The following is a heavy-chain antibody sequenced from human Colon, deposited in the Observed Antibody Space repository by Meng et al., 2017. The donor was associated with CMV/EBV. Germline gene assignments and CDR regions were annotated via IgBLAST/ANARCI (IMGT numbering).Heavy chain of an antibody. V-gene: IGHV3-30*04. CDR1: EFTLSSYA. CDR2: VSFDGRTK. D-gene: IGHD2-15*01. CDR3: ARAGDIVEVSDPLRQNYYYYGMDL. Sequence: GSLRLSCTASEFTLSSYALHWVRQAPGKGLEWVALVSFDGRTKYNTDSVKGRFTISRDSSKNTVYLQMNSLRGEDTAVYFCARAGDIVEVSDPLRQNYYYYGMDLWGQGTTVTVSS. J-gene: IGHJ6*02.